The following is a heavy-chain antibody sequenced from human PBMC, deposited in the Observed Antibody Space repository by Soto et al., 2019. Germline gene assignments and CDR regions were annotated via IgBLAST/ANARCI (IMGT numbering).Heavy chain of an antibody. Sequence: EVQLVKSGGGLVQPGGSLRLSCATSGFTFSNSWMSWVRQAPGKGLEWVANIKQDGSEKYYVDSVKGRFTISRDNARNSLYLQMNSLRAEDTAVYYCAREFDYWGQGTLVTVSS. J-gene: IGHJ4*02. CDR3: AREFDY. V-gene: IGHV3-7*04. CDR1: GFTFSNSW. CDR2: IKQDGSEK.